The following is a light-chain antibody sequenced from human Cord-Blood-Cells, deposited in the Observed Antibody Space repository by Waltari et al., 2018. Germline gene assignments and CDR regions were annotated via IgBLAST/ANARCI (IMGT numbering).Light chain of an antibody. CDR3: QQYGSSHFT. Sequence: EIVLTQSPGTLSLSPGERATLSCRASQSVSSSYLAWYQHKPGQAPRLLIYGASSRATGIPDRFSGSGSGTDFTLTISRLEPEDFAVYYCQQYGSSHFTFGPGTKVDIK. V-gene: IGKV3-20*01. CDR2: GAS. CDR1: QSVSSSY. J-gene: IGKJ3*01.